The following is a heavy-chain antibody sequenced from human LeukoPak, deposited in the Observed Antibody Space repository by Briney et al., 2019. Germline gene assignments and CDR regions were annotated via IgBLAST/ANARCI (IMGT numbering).Heavy chain of an antibody. J-gene: IGHJ4*02. CDR1: GGSISSYY. Sequence: PSETLSLTCTVSGGSISSYYWSWIRQPPGKGLEWIGEINHSGSTNYNPSLKSRVTISVDTSKNQFSLKLSSVTAADTAVYYCASDRYDILTGFLSFDYWGQGTLVTVSS. V-gene: IGHV4-34*01. CDR2: INHSGST. CDR3: ASDRYDILTGFLSFDY. D-gene: IGHD3-9*01.